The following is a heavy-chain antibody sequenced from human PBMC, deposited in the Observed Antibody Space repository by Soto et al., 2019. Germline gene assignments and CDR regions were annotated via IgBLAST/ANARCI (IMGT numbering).Heavy chain of an antibody. V-gene: IGHV1-2*02. CDR2: INPNSGGT. CDR3: ARDYYDSSGLTPY. D-gene: IGHD3-22*01. CDR1: GYTFTGYY. J-gene: IGHJ4*02. Sequence: ASVKVSCKASGYTFTGYYMHWVRQAPGQGLEWMGWINPNSGGTNYAQKFQGRVTMTRDTSISTAYMELSRLSSDDTAVYYCARDYYDSSGLTPYWGQGTLVTVSS.